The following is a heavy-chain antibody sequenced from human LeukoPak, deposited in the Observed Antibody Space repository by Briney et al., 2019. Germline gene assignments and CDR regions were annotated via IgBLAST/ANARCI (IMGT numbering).Heavy chain of an antibody. J-gene: IGHJ4*02. CDR1: GGSFSGYY. CDR2: INHSGST. CDR3: ARRGLLLPYDY. D-gene: IGHD3-22*01. Sequence: SETLSLTCAVYGGSFSGYYWSWIRQPPGKGLEWIGEINHSGSTNYNPSLKSRVTVSVETSKNQFSLKLSSVTAADTAVYYCARRGLLLPYDYWGQGTLVTVSS. V-gene: IGHV4-34*01.